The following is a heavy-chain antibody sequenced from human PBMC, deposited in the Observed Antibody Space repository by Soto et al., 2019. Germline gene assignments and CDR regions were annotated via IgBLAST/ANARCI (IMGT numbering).Heavy chain of an antibody. CDR3: ARGGASRPDY. D-gene: IGHD1-26*01. J-gene: IGHJ4*02. V-gene: IGHV3-48*02. Sequence: DSVKGRFTISRDNAKNALYLQMNRVRDDDTAVYYCARGGASRPDYWGQGTLVTVSS.